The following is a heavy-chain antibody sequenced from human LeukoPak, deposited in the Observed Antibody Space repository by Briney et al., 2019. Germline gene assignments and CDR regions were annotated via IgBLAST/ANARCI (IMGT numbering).Heavy chain of an antibody. J-gene: IGHJ2*01. D-gene: IGHD2-15*01. CDR2: ISSSQRAI. Sequence: GGSLRLSCAASGFTFSDYYMSWIRQAPGKGLEWVSLISSSQRAINYGDSVKGRFTTSRDNAKNSLYLQMNSLRAEDTAVYYCARDYFSRAALLGYFDLWGRGALVTVSS. V-gene: IGHV3-11*04. CDR3: ARDYFSRAALLGYFDL. CDR1: GFTFSDYY.